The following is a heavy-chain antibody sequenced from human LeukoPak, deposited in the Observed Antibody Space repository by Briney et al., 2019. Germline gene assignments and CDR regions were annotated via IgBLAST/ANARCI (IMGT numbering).Heavy chain of an antibody. J-gene: IGHJ4*02. CDR1: GFTFNSYA. CDR3: ARAQSSGWSTLFDY. CDR2: ISYDGTNK. Sequence: GGSLRLSCAASGFTFNSYAMHWVRQAPGKGLEWVAVISYDGTNKYYADSVKGRFTFSRDNSKNTLYLQMNSLRVEDTAVYYCARAQSSGWSTLFDYWGQGTLVTVSS. V-gene: IGHV3-30-3*01. D-gene: IGHD6-19*01.